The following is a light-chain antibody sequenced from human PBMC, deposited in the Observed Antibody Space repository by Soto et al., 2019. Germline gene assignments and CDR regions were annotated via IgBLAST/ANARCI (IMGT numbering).Light chain of an antibody. CDR1: ESVTSS. CDR2: AAS. V-gene: IGKV3-15*01. J-gene: IGKJ5*01. Sequence: EVVMTQSPATLSVSPGDRATLSCRASESVTSSLAWYQQKPGQPPRLLIYAASTRATDVPARFSGGGSETEFTLTISSLQSEDFAVYFCQQYNIWSIAFGRGRRLEIK. CDR3: QQYNIWSIA.